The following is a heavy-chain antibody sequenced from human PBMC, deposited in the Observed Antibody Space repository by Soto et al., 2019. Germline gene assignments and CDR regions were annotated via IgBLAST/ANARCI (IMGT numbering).Heavy chain of an antibody. V-gene: IGHV3-21*01. CDR3: ARDGKYCRGGSCYGNFDY. D-gene: IGHD2-15*01. CDR1: GFTFSSYS. Sequence: EVQLVESGGGLVKPGGSLRLSCAASGFTFSSYSMNWVRQAPGKGLEWVSSISSSSSYIYYADSVKGRFTISRDNAKNSLDVQMNSLGAEDTAVYYCARDGKYCRGGSCYGNFDYWGQGTQVTVSS. J-gene: IGHJ4*02. CDR2: ISSSSSYI.